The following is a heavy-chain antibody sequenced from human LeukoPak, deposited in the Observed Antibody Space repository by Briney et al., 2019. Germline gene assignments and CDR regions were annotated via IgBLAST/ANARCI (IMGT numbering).Heavy chain of an antibody. D-gene: IGHD5-24*01. J-gene: IGHJ4*02. CDR3: ARGDGRDGYKGKLDY. Sequence: PSETLSLTCAVYSGSFSGYYWSWIRQPPGKGLEWIGEINHSGSTSHNPSLKSRVTISVDTSKNQISLKLTSVTAADTALYYCARGDGRDGYKGKLDYWGQGTLVTVSS. V-gene: IGHV4-34*01. CDR1: SGSFSGYY. CDR2: INHSGST.